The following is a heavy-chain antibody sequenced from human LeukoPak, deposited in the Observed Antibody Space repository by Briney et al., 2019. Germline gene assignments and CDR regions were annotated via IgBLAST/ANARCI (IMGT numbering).Heavy chain of an antibody. J-gene: IGHJ6*03. V-gene: IGHV4-34*01. CDR2: SNDSGGT. CDR3: ARLPVIVGAALEYYYYYMDV. D-gene: IGHD1-26*01. Sequence: SETLSLTCAVYGGTFSGYYWSWIRPPPGNRLEWVGESNDSGGTNYNPSLKSRVTISADKSKNQVSLKLTSVTAADTAVYYCARLPVIVGAALEYYYYYMDVWGQGTTVTVSS. CDR1: GGTFSGYY.